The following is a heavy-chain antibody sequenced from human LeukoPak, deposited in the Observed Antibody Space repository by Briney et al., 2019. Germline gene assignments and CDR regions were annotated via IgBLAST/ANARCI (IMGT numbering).Heavy chain of an antibody. J-gene: IGHJ4*02. CDR1: GFTFSSYS. D-gene: IGHD5-18*01. Sequence: GGSLRLSCAASGFTFSSYSMNWVRQAPGKGLEWVSYISSSSSTIYYADSVKGRFTISRDNAKNSLYLQMNSLRAEDTAVYYCARDGRGIQLWPRNPRWPVDYWGQGTLVTVSS. CDR3: ARDGRGIQLWPRNPRWPVDY. CDR2: ISSSSSTI. V-gene: IGHV3-48*01.